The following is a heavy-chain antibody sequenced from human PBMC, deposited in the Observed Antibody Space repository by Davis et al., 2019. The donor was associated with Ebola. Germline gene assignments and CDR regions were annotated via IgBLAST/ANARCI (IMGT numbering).Heavy chain of an antibody. V-gene: IGHV7-4-1*02. Sequence: ASVKVSCKASGYTFTNYAMNWVRQAPGQGLEWMGWINTETGNPTYAQDFTGRFDFSLDTSVSTTYLQISSLKPDDTAAYYCARSKAVHDAFDVWGQGTLVTVSS. J-gene: IGHJ3*01. CDR1: GYTFTNYA. D-gene: IGHD1-1*01. CDR2: INTETGNP. CDR3: ARSKAVHDAFDV.